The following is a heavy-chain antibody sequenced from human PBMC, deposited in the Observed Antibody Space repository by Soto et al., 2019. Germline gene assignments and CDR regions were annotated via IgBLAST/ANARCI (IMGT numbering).Heavy chain of an antibody. D-gene: IGHD3-22*01. J-gene: IGHJ4*02. Sequence: ISHGVRWVSTAPGKGLVWVSRINSDGSSTSYADSVKGRFTISRDNAKNTLYLQMNSLRAEDTAVYYCAREISSAEYFDYWGQGTLV. CDR3: AREISSAEYFDY. V-gene: IGHV3-74*01. CDR2: INSDGSST. CDR1: ISHG.